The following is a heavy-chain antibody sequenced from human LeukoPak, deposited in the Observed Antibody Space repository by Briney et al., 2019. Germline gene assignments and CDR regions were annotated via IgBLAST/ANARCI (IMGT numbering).Heavy chain of an antibody. D-gene: IGHD1-26*01. V-gene: IGHV4-59*08. CDR3: ARHYGSQRSYYYYGMDV. CDR1: GVSISSYY. Sequence: SETLSLTCTVSGVSISSYYWSWVRQPPGKGLEWVGYIYYRGSTNYNPSLKSRFTISVDTSKNHFSLKLSSVTAADTDVYYCARHYGSQRSYYYYGMDVWGQGTTVTVSS. CDR2: IYYRGST. J-gene: IGHJ6*02.